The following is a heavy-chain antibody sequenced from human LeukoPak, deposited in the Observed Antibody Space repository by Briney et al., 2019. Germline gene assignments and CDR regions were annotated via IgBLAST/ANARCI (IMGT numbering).Heavy chain of an antibody. J-gene: IGHJ4*02. CDR1: GFTFSRYS. V-gene: IGHV3-21*01. CDR3: ARDLHGAYPGDY. Sequence: GGSLRLSCAASGFTFSRYSMNWVRQAPGKGLEWVSSISSSSTYIYYADSVKGRFTISRDNAKNSLYLQMNSLRDEDTAVYYCARDLHGAYPGDYWGQGTLVTVSS. D-gene: IGHD4-17*01. CDR2: ISSSSTYI.